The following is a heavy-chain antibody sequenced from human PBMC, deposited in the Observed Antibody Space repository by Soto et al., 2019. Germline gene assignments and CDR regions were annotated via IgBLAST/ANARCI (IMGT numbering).Heavy chain of an antibody. CDR2: IIPIFGTA. Sequence: QVQLVQSGAEVKKPGSSVKVSCKASVGTFSSYAISWVRQAPGHGLEWMGGIIPIFGTANYAQKFQGRVTITADKSTSTAYMELSSRRSEDTAVYYCAREDYDILAGPIGYWGQGTLVTVSS. CDR3: AREDYDILAGPIGY. V-gene: IGHV1-69*06. D-gene: IGHD3-9*01. CDR1: VGTFSSYA. J-gene: IGHJ4*02.